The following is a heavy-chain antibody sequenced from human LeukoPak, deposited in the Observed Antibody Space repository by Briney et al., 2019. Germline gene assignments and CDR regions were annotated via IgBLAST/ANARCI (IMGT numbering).Heavy chain of an antibody. V-gene: IGHV4-59*08. J-gene: IGHJ6*02. Sequence: SETLSLTCTVSGGSISSYYWSWIRQPPGKGLEWIGYIYYSGSTNYNPSLKSRVTISVDTSKNQFSLKLSSVTAADMAVYYCARSSGTSYYGMDVWGQGTTVTVSS. CDR1: GGSISSYY. CDR2: IYYSGST. CDR3: ARSSGTSYYGMDV. D-gene: IGHD1-1*01.